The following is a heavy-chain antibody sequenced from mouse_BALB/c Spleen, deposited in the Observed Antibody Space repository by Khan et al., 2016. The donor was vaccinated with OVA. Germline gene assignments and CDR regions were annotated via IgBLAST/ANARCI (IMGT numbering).Heavy chain of an antibody. Sequence: QIQLVQSGPELKKPGESVKISCKASGYTFTNYGMNWVKQTPGEGLKWMGWIITYTGEPTYAGDFKGRFAFSLETSSSTAFLQLNNLKIEDSAIFLWASVGYSGTLDYWGQGTTVTVSS. CDR2: IITYTGEP. CDR1: GYTFTNYG. CDR3: ASVGYSGTLDY. J-gene: IGHJ4*01. V-gene: IGHV9-3-1*01.